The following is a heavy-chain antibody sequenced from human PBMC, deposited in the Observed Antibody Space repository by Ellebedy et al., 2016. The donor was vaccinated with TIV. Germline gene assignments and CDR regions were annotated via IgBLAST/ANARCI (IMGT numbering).Heavy chain of an antibody. CDR1: GFTFSSYA. CDR2: ISYDGSNK. CDR3: ARETYYDILTGYTILPYYYGMDV. Sequence: PGGSLRLSCAASGFTFSSYAMSWVRQAPGKGLEWVAVISYDGSNKYYADSVKGRFTISRDNSKNTLYLQMNSLRAEDTAVYYCARETYYDILTGYTILPYYYGMDVWGQGTTVTVSS. D-gene: IGHD3-9*01. J-gene: IGHJ6*02. V-gene: IGHV3-30*03.